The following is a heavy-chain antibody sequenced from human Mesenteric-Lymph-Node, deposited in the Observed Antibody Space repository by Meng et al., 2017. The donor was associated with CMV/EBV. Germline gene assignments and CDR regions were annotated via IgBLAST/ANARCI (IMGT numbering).Heavy chain of an antibody. CDR3: AHTFHYDDYVNWFDP. CDR2: INPNSGGT. J-gene: IGHJ5*02. Sequence: SGSSFTGYYMHWVRQAPGQGLEWMGWINPNSGGTNYAQKFQGRVTMTRDTSISTAYMELSRLISDDTAVYYCAHTFHYDDYVNWFDPWGQGTLVTVSS. CDR1: GSSFTGYY. V-gene: IGHV1-2*02. D-gene: IGHD4-17*01.